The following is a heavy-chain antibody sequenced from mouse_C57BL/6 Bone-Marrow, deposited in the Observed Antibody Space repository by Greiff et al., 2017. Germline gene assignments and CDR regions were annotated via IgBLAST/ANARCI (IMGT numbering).Heavy chain of an antibody. CDR2: IYPRSGNT. CDR3: SQLVYYAMDD. Sequence: QVQLKQSGAELARPGASVKLSCKASGYTFTSYGISWVKQRTGQGLEWIGEIYPRSGNTYYNEKFKGKATLTADKSSSTAYMELRSLTSEDSAVYFCSQLVYYAMDDWGQGTSVTVAS. J-gene: IGHJ4*01. V-gene: IGHV1-81*01. CDR1: GYTFTSYG. D-gene: IGHD4-1*02.